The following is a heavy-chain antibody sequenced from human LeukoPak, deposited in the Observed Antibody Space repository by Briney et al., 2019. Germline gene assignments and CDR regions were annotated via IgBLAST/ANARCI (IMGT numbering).Heavy chain of an antibody. V-gene: IGHV3-13*01. D-gene: IGHD5-12*01. Sequence: GGSLRLSCAASGFTFSSSDMHWVRQATGKGLEWVSAIGTVGDTYYAASVKGRFTISRDNSRNTVYLQMNSLRAEDTAVYYCAKANSAYDHDYFDYWGQGTLVTVSS. J-gene: IGHJ4*02. CDR3: AKANSAYDHDYFDY. CDR2: IGTVGDT. CDR1: GFTFSSSD.